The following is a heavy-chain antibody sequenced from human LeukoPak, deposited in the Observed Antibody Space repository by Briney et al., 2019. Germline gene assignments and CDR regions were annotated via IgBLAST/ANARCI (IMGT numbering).Heavy chain of an antibody. CDR1: GFTFSSYW. CDR3: AKDGGQWLAYFDY. V-gene: IGHV3-74*01. Sequence: GGSLRLACAASGFTFSSYWMHWVRQAPGKGLVWVSRINSDGSSTSYADSVKGRFTISRDNSKNTLYLQMNSLRAEDTAVYYCAKDGGQWLAYFDYWGQGTLVTVSS. J-gene: IGHJ4*02. CDR2: INSDGSST. D-gene: IGHD6-19*01.